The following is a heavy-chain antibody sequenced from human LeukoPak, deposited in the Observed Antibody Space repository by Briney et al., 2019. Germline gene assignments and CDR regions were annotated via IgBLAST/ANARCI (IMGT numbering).Heavy chain of an antibody. CDR1: GFTFSSYG. CDR2: ISYDGSNK. V-gene: IGHV3-30*18. Sequence: SGGSLRLSCAASGFTFSSYGMHWVRQAPGKGLVWVSVISYDGSNKYYADSVKGRFTISRDNSKNTLYLQMNSLRAEDTAVYYCAKDYYGSGSYFDYWGQGTLVTVSS. J-gene: IGHJ4*02. D-gene: IGHD3-10*01. CDR3: AKDYYGSGSYFDY.